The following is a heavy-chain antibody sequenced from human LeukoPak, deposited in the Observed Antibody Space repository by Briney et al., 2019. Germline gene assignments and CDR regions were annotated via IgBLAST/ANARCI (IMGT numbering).Heavy chain of an antibody. CDR1: GFTFSTYS. D-gene: IGHD5-18*01. V-gene: IGHV3-69-1*01. J-gene: IGHJ4*02. CDR3: TRDGLHTAHFDY. CDR2: ISNNRDE. Sequence: GGSVRLSCAASGFTFSTYSMNWVRPAPGKGLEWMSTISNNRDEFYSGSVKGRFTISRDNARNSLYLQMNSLRDEDTAVDYCTRDGLHTAHFDYWGQGTLVSVSS.